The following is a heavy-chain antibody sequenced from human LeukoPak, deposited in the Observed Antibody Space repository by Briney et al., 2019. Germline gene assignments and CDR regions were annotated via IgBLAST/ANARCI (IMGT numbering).Heavy chain of an antibody. CDR2: THPSDSAT. J-gene: IGHJ5*02. D-gene: IGHD5-24*01. CDR3: ARADGYWGLS. Sequence: GLSLHFSCPGSAYSLTNYCIAWVRQMPGKGLDWMGITHPSDSATRDSPSFQAQVIFSSDKCSSTAQLQWSSLKASDTGMYYCARADGYWGLSWGQGTLVTVSS. CDR1: AYSLTNYC. V-gene: IGHV5-51*01.